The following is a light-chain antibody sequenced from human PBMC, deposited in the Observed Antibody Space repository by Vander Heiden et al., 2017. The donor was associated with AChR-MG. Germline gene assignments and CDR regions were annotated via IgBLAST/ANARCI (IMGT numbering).Light chain of an antibody. CDR2: GAS. CDR3: QQYGSSHWT. CDR1: QSVNSAY. Sequence: EIVLTQSPGTLSLPPGERATLSCRASQSVNSAYLAWYQQKPGQAPRLLICGASSRATGIPDRFSGSGFGTDFTLTISRLEPEDFAVYYCQQYGSSHWTFGQGTKVEIK. J-gene: IGKJ1*01. V-gene: IGKV3-20*01.